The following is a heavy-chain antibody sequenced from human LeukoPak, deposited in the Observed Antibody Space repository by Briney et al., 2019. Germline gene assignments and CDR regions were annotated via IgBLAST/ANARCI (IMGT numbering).Heavy chain of an antibody. CDR2: IIPIFGTS. Sequence: SVKVSCKTSGGTFSTYAISWVRQAPGQGLEWMGGIIPIFGTSNYAQKFQGRVTITADESTSTAYMELSSLRSEDTAVYYCARDDGRYFDRLGHDAFDIWGQGTLVTVSS. CDR1: GGTFSTYA. CDR3: ARDDGRYFDRLGHDAFDI. D-gene: IGHD3-9*01. V-gene: IGHV1-69*13. J-gene: IGHJ3*02.